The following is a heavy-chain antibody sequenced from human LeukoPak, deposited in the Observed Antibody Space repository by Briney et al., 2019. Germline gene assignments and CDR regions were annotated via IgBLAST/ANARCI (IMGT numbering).Heavy chain of an antibody. J-gene: IGHJ4*02. V-gene: IGHV1-69*13. D-gene: IGHD5-12*01. Sequence: SVTVSCKPSGGSFTSYAFSWVRQAPGQGLEWVGGIIPIFGTANYAQEFQGRVTITADESTSTAYMELSSLRSEDTAVYYCASSGALVATIPFDYGGQGTLVTVSS. CDR1: GGSFTSYA. CDR2: IIPIFGTA. CDR3: ASSGALVATIPFDY.